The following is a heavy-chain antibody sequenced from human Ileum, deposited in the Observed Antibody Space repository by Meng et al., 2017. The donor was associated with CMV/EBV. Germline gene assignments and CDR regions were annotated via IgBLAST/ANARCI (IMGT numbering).Heavy chain of an antibody. CDR3: AREGGGTIAPRDLDY. Sequence: GESLKISCVASGFTFRNYWMHWVRQSPGKGLVWVSHILNDGSGTGYADSVKGRFTISRDNAKNTLYLQMNSLRAEDTAVYYCAREGGGTIAPRDLDYWGQGTLVTVSS. J-gene: IGHJ4*02. CDR2: ILNDGSGT. V-gene: IGHV3-74*01. D-gene: IGHD6-6*01. CDR1: GFTFRNYW.